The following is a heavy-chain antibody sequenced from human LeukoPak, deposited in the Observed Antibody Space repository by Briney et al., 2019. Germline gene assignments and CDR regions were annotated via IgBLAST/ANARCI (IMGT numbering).Heavy chain of an antibody. J-gene: IGHJ6*02. Sequence: SETLSLTCTVSGGSVSSGSYYWSWIRQPPGKGLEWIVYIYYSGSTNYNPSLKSRVTISVDTSKNQFSLKLSSVTAADTAVYYCARSAAGEQWLVGLYYYYYGMDVWGQGTTVTVSS. D-gene: IGHD6-19*01. CDR3: ARSAAGEQWLVGLYYYYYGMDV. CDR2: IYYSGST. V-gene: IGHV4-61*01. CDR1: GGSVSSGSYY.